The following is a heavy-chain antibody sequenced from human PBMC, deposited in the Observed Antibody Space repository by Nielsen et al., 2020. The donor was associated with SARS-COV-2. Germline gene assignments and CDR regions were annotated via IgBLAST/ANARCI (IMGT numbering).Heavy chain of an antibody. CDR1: GYSFTSYW. D-gene: IGHD3-10*01. CDR2: IDPSDSYT. V-gene: IGHV5-10-1*01. J-gene: IGHJ4*02. Sequence: GESLKISCKGSGYSFTSYWISWVRQMPGKGLEWMGRIDPSDSYTNYSPSFQGHVTISADKSISTAYLQWSSLKASDTAMYYCAILPYYYGSGSYYNVDYWCQGTLVTVSS. CDR3: AILPYYYGSGSYYNVDY.